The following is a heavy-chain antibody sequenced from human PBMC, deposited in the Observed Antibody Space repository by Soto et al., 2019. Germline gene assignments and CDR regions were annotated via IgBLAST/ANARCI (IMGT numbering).Heavy chain of an antibody. V-gene: IGHV1-18*01. CDR2: ISAHNGNT. CDR3: ARGRYGDY. CDR1: GYTFTSYG. D-gene: IGHD1-1*01. Sequence: QVHLVQSGAEVKKPGASVKVSCKGSGYTFTSYGITWVRQAPGQGLEWMGWISAHNGNTEYAQKLQGRVTVTRDTSLSTAYMELRSLRSDDTAVYYGARGRYGDYWGQGALVTVSS. J-gene: IGHJ4*02.